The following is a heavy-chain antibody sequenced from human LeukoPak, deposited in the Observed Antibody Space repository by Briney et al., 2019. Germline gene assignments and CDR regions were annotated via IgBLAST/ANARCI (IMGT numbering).Heavy chain of an antibody. V-gene: IGHV1-69*06. Sequence: GASVKVSCKASGGTFSNYAISWVRQAPGQGLEWMGGIIPIFGTANYAQKFQGRVTITADKSTSTAYMELSSLRSEDTAVYYCARRSGSYLATRFDPWGQGTLVTVSS. D-gene: IGHD3-10*01. CDR2: IIPIFGTA. J-gene: IGHJ5*02. CDR1: GGTFSNYA. CDR3: ARRSGSYLATRFDP.